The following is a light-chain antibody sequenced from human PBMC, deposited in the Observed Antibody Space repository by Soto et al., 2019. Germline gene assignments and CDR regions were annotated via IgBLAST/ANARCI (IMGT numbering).Light chain of an antibody. CDR2: GAS. CDR3: QQYGTLPII. CDR1: QSVSSSY. J-gene: IGKJ5*01. V-gene: IGKV3-20*01. Sequence: EIVVTQSPGTLSLSPGEGATLSCRASQSVSSSYLAWYQQKPGQAPRLLISGASSRATGIPDRFSGSGSGTEFTLAISRLEPEDFAVYYCQQYGTLPIIVGEGTRLEI.